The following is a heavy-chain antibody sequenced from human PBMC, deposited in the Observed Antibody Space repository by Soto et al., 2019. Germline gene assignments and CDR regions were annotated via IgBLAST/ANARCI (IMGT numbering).Heavy chain of an antibody. Sequence: GESLKISCKGSGYDFTHYWIAWVRQTPGKGLEWMGVIYPGDSDTKYSPSFQGQVTISADKSIDTAYLQRSGLKASDTAMYYCARRIAARREDWFDPWGQGTLVTVSS. CDR2: IYPGDSDT. J-gene: IGHJ5*02. V-gene: IGHV5-51*01. CDR1: GYDFTHYW. CDR3: ARRIAARREDWFDP. D-gene: IGHD6-6*01.